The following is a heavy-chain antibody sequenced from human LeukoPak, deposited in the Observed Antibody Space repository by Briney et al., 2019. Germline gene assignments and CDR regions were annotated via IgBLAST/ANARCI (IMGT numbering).Heavy chain of an antibody. V-gene: IGHV1-8*01. CDR1: GYTFTSYD. D-gene: IGHD2-15*01. J-gene: IGHJ4*02. Sequence: ASVKVSCKASGYTFTSYDINWVRQATGQGLEWMGWMNPNSGNTGYAQKFQGRVTMTRNTPISTAYMELSSLRSEDTAVYYCARGVPASIVVVVAATGTLDYWGQGTLVTVSS. CDR3: ARGVPASIVVVVAATGTLDY. CDR2: MNPNSGNT.